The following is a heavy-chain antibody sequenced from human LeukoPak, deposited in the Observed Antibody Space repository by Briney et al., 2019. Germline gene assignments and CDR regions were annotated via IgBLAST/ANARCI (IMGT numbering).Heavy chain of an antibody. V-gene: IGHV1-2*04. CDR3: ARGGAVAVSVYLSPDD. J-gene: IGHJ4*02. Sequence: ASVKVSCKASGYTFTGYYMHWVRQAPGQGLERMGWINPNSGGTNYAQKFQGWVTMTRDTSNSTAYMELSRLRSDDTAVYYCARGGAVAVSVYLSPDDWGQGTLVTVSS. CDR1: GYTFTGYY. CDR2: INPNSGGT. D-gene: IGHD6-19*01.